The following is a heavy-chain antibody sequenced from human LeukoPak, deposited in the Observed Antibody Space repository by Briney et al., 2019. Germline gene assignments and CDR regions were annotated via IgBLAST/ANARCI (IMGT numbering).Heavy chain of an antibody. CDR3: ARPQGILYGSSGPDYFDY. V-gene: IGHV3-48*01. J-gene: IGHJ4*02. CDR1: GFTFSSYS. CDR2: ISSSSSTI. D-gene: IGHD3-22*01. Sequence: PGGSLRLSCAASGFTFSSYSMNWVRQAPGKGLEWVSYISSSSSTIYYADSVKGRFTISRDNAKNSLYLQMNSLRAEDTAVYYCARPQGILYGSSGPDYFDYWGQGTLVTVSS.